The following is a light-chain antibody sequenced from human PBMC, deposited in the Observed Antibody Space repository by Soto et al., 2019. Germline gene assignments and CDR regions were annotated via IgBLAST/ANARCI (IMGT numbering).Light chain of an antibody. CDR1: QGISSY. Sequence: DIQLTQSPSFLSASVGDRVTITCRASQGISSYLAWYQQKPGKAPKLLIYAASTLQSGVPSRFSGSGSGTEFTLTISSLQPEDFATYYCQQLNSYSITCGQGTRLEIK. CDR3: QQLNSYSIT. CDR2: AAS. V-gene: IGKV1-9*01. J-gene: IGKJ5*01.